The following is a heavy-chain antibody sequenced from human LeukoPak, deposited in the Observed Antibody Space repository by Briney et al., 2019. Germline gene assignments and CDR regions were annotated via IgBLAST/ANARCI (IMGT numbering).Heavy chain of an antibody. D-gene: IGHD6-13*01. Sequence: GGSLRLSCAASGFTFSSYAMSWVRQAPGKGLEWVSAISGSGGSTYYADSVKGRFTISKDNSKNTLYLQMNSLRAEVTAVYYCAKAKFVGIAAAGKVNWFDPWGQGTLVTVSS. CDR2: ISGSGGST. J-gene: IGHJ5*02. V-gene: IGHV3-23*01. CDR1: GFTFSSYA. CDR3: AKAKFVGIAAAGKVNWFDP.